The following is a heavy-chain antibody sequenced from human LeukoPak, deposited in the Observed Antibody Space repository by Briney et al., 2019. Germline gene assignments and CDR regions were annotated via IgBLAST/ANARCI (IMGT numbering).Heavy chain of an antibody. CDR1: GASISSYY. D-gene: IGHD3-22*01. CDR3: ATYYDSTGQGH. Sequence: PSETLSLTCTVSGASISSYYWSWIRQAPGKGLEWVSSISSSGTHIYYADSLKGRFTISRDNARNSLYLQMNSLRAEDTAVYFCATYYDSTGQGHWGQGTLVTVSS. V-gene: IGHV3-21*01. CDR2: ISSSGTHI. J-gene: IGHJ1*01.